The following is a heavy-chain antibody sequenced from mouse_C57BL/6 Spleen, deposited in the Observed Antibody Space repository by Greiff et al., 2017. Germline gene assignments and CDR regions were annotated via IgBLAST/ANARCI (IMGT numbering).Heavy chain of an antibody. V-gene: IGHV1-12*01. CDR2: IYPGNGDT. CDR1: GYTFTSYN. J-gene: IGHJ1*03. CDR3: ARLTGDYWYFDV. D-gene: IGHD4-1*01. Sequence: QVQLKESGAELVRPGASVKMSCKASGYTFTSYNMHWVKQTPRQGLEWIGAIYPGNGDTSYNQKFKGKATLTVDKSSSTAYMQLSSLTSEDSAVYFCARLTGDYWYFDVWGTGTTVTVSS.